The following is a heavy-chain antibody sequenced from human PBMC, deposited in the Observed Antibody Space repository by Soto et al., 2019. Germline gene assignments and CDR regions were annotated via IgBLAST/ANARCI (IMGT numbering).Heavy chain of an antibody. CDR2: IWYDGSNK. CDR3: ARAESKGPMDV. Sequence: QVQLVESGGGVVQPGRSLRLSCAASGFTFSSYGMHWVRQAPGKGLEWVAVIWYDGSNKYYADSVKGRFTISRDNSKNTLYLQMNSLRAEDTAVYYCARAESKGPMDVGGQGTTVTVSS. CDR1: GFTFSSYG. J-gene: IGHJ6*02. V-gene: IGHV3-33*01.